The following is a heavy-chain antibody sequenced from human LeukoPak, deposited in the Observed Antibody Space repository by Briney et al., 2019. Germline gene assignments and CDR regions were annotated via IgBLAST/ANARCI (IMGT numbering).Heavy chain of an antibody. CDR3: ARRHGGIDAFDI. CDR1: GFSCSSYS. CDR2: ISSSSSYI. Sequence: GGSLRLSCAASGFSCSSYSMNWVRQAPGKGLEWVSSISSSSSYIYYADSVKGRFTISRDNAKNSLYLQMNSLRAEDTAVYYCARRHGGIDAFDIWGQGTMVTVSS. V-gene: IGHV3-21*01. J-gene: IGHJ3*02. D-gene: IGHD4-23*01.